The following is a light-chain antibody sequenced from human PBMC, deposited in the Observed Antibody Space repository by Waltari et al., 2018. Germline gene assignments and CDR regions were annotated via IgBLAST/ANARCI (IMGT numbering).Light chain of an antibody. Sequence: QSALTQTVSVSGSPGQAITIPCSGTSSDIGKYNLVSWYQQPPGKAPTLIIYDVNKRPSGVSNRFSGSKSGNTAFLTISGLQTADEADYYCCSYVGSAISVFGGGTKLTVL. CDR3: CSYVGSAISV. J-gene: IGLJ3*02. V-gene: IGLV2-23*02. CDR2: DVN. CDR1: SSDIGKYNL.